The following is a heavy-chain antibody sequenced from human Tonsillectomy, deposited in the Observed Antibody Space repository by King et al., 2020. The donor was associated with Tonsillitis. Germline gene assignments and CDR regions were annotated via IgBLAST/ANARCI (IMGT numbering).Heavy chain of an antibody. J-gene: IGHJ4*02. V-gene: IGHV5-51*01. Sequence: VQLVVSGAEVKKPGESLKISCTGSGYTFTNYWIAWVRQMPGKGLEWMGIIYPGDSDTRYSPSFQGQVTISADKSINTAYVQWSSLEASDTAMYYCARQGDSTGYYAYWGQGTLVTVSS. CDR3: ARQGDSTGYYAY. CDR2: IYPGDSDT. CDR1: GYTFTNYW. D-gene: IGHD3-22*01.